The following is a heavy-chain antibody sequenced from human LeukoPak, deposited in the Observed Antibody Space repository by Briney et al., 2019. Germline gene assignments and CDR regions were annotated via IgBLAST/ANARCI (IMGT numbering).Heavy chain of an antibody. CDR1: GFTFSDSY. V-gene: IGHV3-11*05. Sequence: GGSLRLSSAASGFTFSDSYMSWTRQAPGKGLEWVSDISSSSRYANYADSVKGRFTISRDNAKKSLYLQMNSLRAEDTAVYYCTRDKQQLDDYWGQGTLVTVSS. D-gene: IGHD1-1*01. CDR3: TRDKQQLDDY. J-gene: IGHJ4*02. CDR2: ISSSSRYA.